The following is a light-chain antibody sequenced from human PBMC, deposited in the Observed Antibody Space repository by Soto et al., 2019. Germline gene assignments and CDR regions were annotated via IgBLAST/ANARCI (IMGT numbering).Light chain of an antibody. CDR3: QQREDWPRA. V-gene: IGKV3-11*01. CDR2: DAS. J-gene: IGKJ4*01. Sequence: IVLTQSPATLSLSPGERATLSCRASQSVGDYLGWYQQKPGQAPRLLIYDASQRDTGVPARFRASGSGTDFTLPFSRLEPEDFEIYYCQQREDWPRAFGGGTKVDIK. CDR1: QSVGDY.